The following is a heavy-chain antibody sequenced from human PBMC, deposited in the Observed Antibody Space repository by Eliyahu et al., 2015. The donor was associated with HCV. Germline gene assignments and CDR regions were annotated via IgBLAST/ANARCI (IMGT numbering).Heavy chain of an antibody. CDR2: ISYDGSNK. V-gene: IGHV3-30*18. CDR1: GFXFXSHG. CDR3: VKSFGGGAAYYYGMDV. J-gene: IGHJ6*02. D-gene: IGHD2-21*01. Sequence: QVQLVESGGGVVQPGRSLXLSCAASGFXFXSHGMHWVRQAPGKGXXWVAVISYDGSNKYYADSVKGRFTISRDNSKNTLYLQVNSLRVEDTAVYYCVKSFGGGAAYYYGMDVWGLGTTVTVSS.